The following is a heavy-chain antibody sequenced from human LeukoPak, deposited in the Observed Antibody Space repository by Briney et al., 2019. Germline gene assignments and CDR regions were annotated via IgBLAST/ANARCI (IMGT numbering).Heavy chain of an antibody. CDR1: GGSFSGYY. CDR2: INHSGST. V-gene: IGHV4-34*01. J-gene: IGHJ3*02. CDR3: ARSMRITMIVVPRAFDI. D-gene: IGHD3-22*01. Sequence: SETLSLTCAVYGGSFSGYYWSWIRQPPGKGLEWIGEINHSGSTNYNPSLKSRVTISVDTSKNQFSLKLSSVTAADTAVYYCARSMRITMIVVPRAFDIWGQGTMVTVSS.